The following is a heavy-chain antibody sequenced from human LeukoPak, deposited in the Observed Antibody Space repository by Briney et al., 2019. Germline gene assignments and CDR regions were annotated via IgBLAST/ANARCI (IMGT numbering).Heavy chain of an antibody. CDR1: GFTFSRYW. Sequence: GGSLRLSCAASGFTFSRYWMTWVRQAPGKGLEWVANIKQDGSKKNYVDSMKGRFTISRDNAKNSLYLQMNSLRAEDTAVYYCARDARIMDYWGQGTLVTVSS. V-gene: IGHV3-7*03. J-gene: IGHJ4*02. CDR3: ARDARIMDY. CDR2: IKQDGSKK. D-gene: IGHD1-14*01.